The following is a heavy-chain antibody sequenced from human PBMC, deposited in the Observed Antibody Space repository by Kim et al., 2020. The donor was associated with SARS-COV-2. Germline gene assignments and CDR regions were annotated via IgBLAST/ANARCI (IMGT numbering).Heavy chain of an antibody. Sequence: SETLSLTCTVSGGSVSSGSDYWSWIRQYPGKGLEWIGYISYSGSTYYNPSLKSRLTISLDTSKSHFSLRLNSVTAADTAVYYCTTMKAYWFFDLWGRGTL. J-gene: IGHJ2*01. CDR3: TTMKAYWFFDL. CDR2: ISYSGST. CDR1: GGSVSSGSDY. D-gene: IGHD5-18*01. V-gene: IGHV4-31*06.